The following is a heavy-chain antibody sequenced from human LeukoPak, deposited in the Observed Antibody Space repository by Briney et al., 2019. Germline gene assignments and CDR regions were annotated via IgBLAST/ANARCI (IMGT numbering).Heavy chain of an antibody. D-gene: IGHD3-10*01. CDR2: INHSGST. V-gene: IGHV4-34*01. CDR3: ARSNYYGSGSSDY. J-gene: IGHJ4*02. CDR1: GGSFSGYY. Sequence: PSETLSLTCAVYGGSFSGYYWSWIRQPPGKGLEWIGEINHSGSTNYNPSLKSRVTISVDTSKNQFSLKLSSVTAADTAVYYCARSNYYGSGSSDYWGQGTLVTVSS.